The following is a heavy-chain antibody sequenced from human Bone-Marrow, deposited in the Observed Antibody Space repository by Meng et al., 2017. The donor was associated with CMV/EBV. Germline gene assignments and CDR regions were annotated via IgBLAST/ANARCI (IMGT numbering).Heavy chain of an antibody. J-gene: IGHJ4*02. Sequence: SETLSLTCAVYGGSFSGYYWSWIRQPPGKGLEWIGEINHSGSTNYNPSLKSRVTISVDTSKNQFSLKLSSVTAADTAVYYCARVVLSITGTIFDDWGQGTLVTVSS. D-gene: IGHD1-20*01. CDR1: GGSFSGYY. V-gene: IGHV4-34*01. CDR2: INHSGST. CDR3: ARVVLSITGTIFDD.